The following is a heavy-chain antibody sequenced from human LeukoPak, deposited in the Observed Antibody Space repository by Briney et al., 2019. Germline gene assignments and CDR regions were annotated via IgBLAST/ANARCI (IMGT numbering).Heavy chain of an antibody. CDR1: GFKFDDYD. Sequence: GGSLRLSRTASGFKFDDYDMSWVRDVPGQGLGCVSGITWNGDKTGYADSVRGRFAISRDNTKKSLYLQMSSLRAEDTALYYCARDPFCSSSTGCYFEDWFDPWGPGTLVTVSS. V-gene: IGHV3-20*04. J-gene: IGHJ5*02. CDR2: ITWNGDKT. CDR3: ARDPFCSSSTGCYFEDWFDP. D-gene: IGHD2-2*01.